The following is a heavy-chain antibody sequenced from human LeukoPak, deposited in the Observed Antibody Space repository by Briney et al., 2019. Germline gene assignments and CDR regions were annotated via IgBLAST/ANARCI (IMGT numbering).Heavy chain of an antibody. D-gene: IGHD2-2*01. Sequence: PSQTLSLTCAVSGRSISSGGYSWTWIRQPPGKGLEWIGYIFHNGSTHYTPSLKSRVTISVDTSKNQFSLKLSSVTAADTAVYYCARDPIPLGVVVPAAMIDGGFDYWGQGALVTVSS. V-gene: IGHV4-30-2*01. CDR3: ARDPIPLGVVVPAAMIDGGFDY. CDR1: GRSISSGGYS. CDR2: IFHNGST. J-gene: IGHJ4*02.